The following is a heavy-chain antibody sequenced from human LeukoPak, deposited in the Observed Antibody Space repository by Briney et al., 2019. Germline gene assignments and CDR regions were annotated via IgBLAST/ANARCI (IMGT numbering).Heavy chain of an antibody. CDR3: AKDRDPYSSGTWDS. CDR1: GFTFNKYG. CDR2: RSDDGSAQ. V-gene: IGHV3-30*18. Sequence: GGPPRLSCIASGFTFNKYGMHWVRQAPGKGLEWVAVRSDDGSAQHYADSVRGRFTISRDNSKNTLSLQMNSLRPEDTAMYFCAKDRDPYSSGTWDSWGQGTLVIVSS. D-gene: IGHD3-22*01. J-gene: IGHJ1*01.